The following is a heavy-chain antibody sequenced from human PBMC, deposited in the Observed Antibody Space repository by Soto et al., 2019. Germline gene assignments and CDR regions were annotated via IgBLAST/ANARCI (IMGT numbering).Heavy chain of an antibody. Sequence: SETLSLTCTVSGGSISSSSYYWGWIRQPPGKGLEWIGSIYYSGSTYYNPSLKSRVTISVDTSKNQFSLKLSSVTAADTAVYYCATSGSYATGGDYWGQGTLVTVSS. CDR1: GGSISSSSYY. CDR2: IYYSGST. D-gene: IGHD1-26*01. V-gene: IGHV4-39*01. CDR3: ATSGSYATGGDY. J-gene: IGHJ4*02.